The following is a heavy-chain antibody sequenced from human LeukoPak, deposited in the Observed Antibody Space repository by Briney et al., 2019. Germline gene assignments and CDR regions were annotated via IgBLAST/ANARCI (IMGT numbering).Heavy chain of an antibody. V-gene: IGHV3-20*04. CDR2: INWNGGST. J-gene: IGHJ6*03. CDR3: ARGRMVRGVIHYYYYMDV. Sequence: PGGSLRLSCAASGFTFDDYGMNWVRQAPGKGLEWVSGINWNGGSTGYADSVKGRFTISRDNAKNSLYLQMNSLRAEDTTLYYCARGRMVRGVIHYYYYMDVWGKGTTVTVSS. D-gene: IGHD3-10*01. CDR1: GFTFDDYG.